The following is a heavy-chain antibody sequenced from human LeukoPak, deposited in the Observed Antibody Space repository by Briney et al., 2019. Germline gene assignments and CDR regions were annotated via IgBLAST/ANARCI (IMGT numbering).Heavy chain of an antibody. D-gene: IGHD3-10*01. Sequence: SVKVSCKASGGTFSSYAISWVRQAPGQGLEWMGGIIPIFGTANYAQKFQGRVTITADESTSTAYMELSSLRSEDTAVYYCARDRLLWFGELLAHYYYMDVWGKGTTVTVSS. CDR2: IIPIFGTA. CDR1: GGTFSSYA. V-gene: IGHV1-69*13. CDR3: ARDRLLWFGELLAHYYYMDV. J-gene: IGHJ6*03.